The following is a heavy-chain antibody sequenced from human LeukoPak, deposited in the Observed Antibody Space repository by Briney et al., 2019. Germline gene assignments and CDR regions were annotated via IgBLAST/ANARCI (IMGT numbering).Heavy chain of an antibody. D-gene: IGHD3-16*01. J-gene: IGHJ4*02. CDR1: GFTFRSYS. CDR2: ISSSSTYI. CDR3: ARDLSLGAPGGFDY. Sequence: GGSLRLSCAASGFTFRSYSMNWVRQAPGKGLEWVSTISSSSTYIYYADSVKGRFTISRDNAENSVYLQMDSLGGDDTAVYYCARDLSLGAPGGFDYWGQGTLVTVSS. V-gene: IGHV3-21*01.